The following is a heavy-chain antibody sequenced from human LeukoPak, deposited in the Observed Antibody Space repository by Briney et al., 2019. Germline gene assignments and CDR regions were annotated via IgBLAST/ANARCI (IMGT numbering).Heavy chain of an antibody. CDR3: ARDFGGSSSGY. V-gene: IGHV3-21*01. J-gene: IGHJ4*02. Sequence: GGSLRPSCAASGFTFSSYSMNWVRQAPGKGLEWVSSISSSSSYIYYADSVKGRFTISRDNAKNSLYLQMNSLRAEDTAVCYCARDFGGSSSGYWGQGTLVTVSS. CDR1: GFTFSSYS. D-gene: IGHD6-6*01. CDR2: ISSSSSYI.